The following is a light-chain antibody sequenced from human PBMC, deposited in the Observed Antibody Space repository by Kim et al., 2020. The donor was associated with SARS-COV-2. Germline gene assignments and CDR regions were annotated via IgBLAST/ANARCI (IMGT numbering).Light chain of an antibody. Sequence: VGPRQTASITCHGDKLGGKYACWYQQKTGQTPVLVIYKDSKRPSGIPERFSGSNSGNTATLTISGSQAMEEADYYCQAWDSSTVVFGGGNQPT. J-gene: IGLJ2*01. CDR3: QAWDSSTVV. CDR1: KLGGKY. V-gene: IGLV3-1*01. CDR2: KDS.